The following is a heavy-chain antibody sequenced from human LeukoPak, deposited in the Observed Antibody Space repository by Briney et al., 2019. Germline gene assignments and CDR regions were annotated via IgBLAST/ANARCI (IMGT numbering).Heavy chain of an antibody. V-gene: IGHV4-4*07. CDR1: GGSINSYY. J-gene: IGHJ4*02. CDR3: ATNYTAVSAFDS. CDR2: IYTRGST. Sequence: SETLSLTCTVSGGSINSYYWNWIRQPAGKGLEWIGHIYTRGSTKYNPSLKSRVTMSIDTSKNQFSLNLYSVTAADTAVYYCATNYTAVSAFDSWGRGTLVTVSS. D-gene: IGHD6-19*01.